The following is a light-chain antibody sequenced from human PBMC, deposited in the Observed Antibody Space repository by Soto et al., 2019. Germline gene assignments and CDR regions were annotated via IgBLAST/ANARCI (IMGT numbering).Light chain of an antibody. J-gene: IGLJ1*01. Sequence: QSVLTQPASVSGSPGQSITISCTGTSSDVGGHNAVSWYRQDPGKAPKLVIYDVTNRPSGVSNRFSGSKSGNTASLTISGLQTEDEADYYCSSFTSSITYVFGTGT. CDR2: DVT. V-gene: IGLV2-14*01. CDR3: SSFTSSITYV. CDR1: SSDVGGHNA.